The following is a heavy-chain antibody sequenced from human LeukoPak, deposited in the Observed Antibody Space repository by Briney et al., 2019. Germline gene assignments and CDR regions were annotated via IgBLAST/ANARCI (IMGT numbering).Heavy chain of an antibody. Sequence: GGSRRLSCAASGFTFSTYAMSWVRQAPGKGLEWVSAISGRGGYTYYADSVKGRFTISRDNSKNTLYLEMNSLRAEDTAVYYCAKEVYYYGSGSYYSANYIDYWGQGTLVTVSS. CDR1: GFTFSTYA. CDR3: AKEVYYYGSGSYYSANYIDY. V-gene: IGHV3-23*01. CDR2: ISGRGGYT. J-gene: IGHJ4*02. D-gene: IGHD3-10*01.